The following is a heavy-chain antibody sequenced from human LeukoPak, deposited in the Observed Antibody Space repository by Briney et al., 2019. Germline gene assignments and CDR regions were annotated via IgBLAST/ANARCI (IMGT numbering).Heavy chain of an antibody. J-gene: IGHJ5*02. CDR1: GGSFSGYY. D-gene: IGHD2-2*01. V-gene: IGHV4-34*01. CDR2: INHSGST. CDR3: ARFIVVVPAAPNGRNWFDP. Sequence: SKTLSLTCAVYGGSFSGYYWSWIRQPPGKGLEWIGEINHSGSTNYNPSLKSRVTISVDTSKNQFSLKLSSVTAADTAVYYCARFIVVVPAAPNGRNWFDPWGQGTLVTVSS.